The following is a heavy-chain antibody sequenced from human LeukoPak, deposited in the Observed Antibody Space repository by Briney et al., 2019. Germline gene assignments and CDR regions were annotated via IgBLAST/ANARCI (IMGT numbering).Heavy chain of an antibody. CDR3: ARGLDY. CDR2: IYTSGTT. J-gene: IGHJ4*02. CDR1: GGSISGYY. Sequence: PSETLSLTCTVSGGSISGYYWSWVRQPAGRGLEWIGRIYTSGTTNHNPSLKSRVTMSLDTSKKQFSLNLTSVTAADTAVYYCARGLDYWGEGSLVSVSS. V-gene: IGHV4-4*07.